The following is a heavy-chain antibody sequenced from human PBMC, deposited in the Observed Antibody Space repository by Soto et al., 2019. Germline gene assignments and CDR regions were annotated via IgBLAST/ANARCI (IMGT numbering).Heavy chain of an antibody. CDR1: GGSISSYY. V-gene: IGHV4-59*08. Sequence: QVQLQESGPGLVKPSETLSLTCTVSGGSISSYYWSWIRQPPGKGLEWIGYIYYSGGTNYNPSLKRRVTLSVDSSKNHFSLKLSSVTAADTAVYYCARRYGGNLDYWGQGTLVTVSS. D-gene: IGHD1-26*01. CDR3: ARRYGGNLDY. J-gene: IGHJ4*02. CDR2: IYYSGGT.